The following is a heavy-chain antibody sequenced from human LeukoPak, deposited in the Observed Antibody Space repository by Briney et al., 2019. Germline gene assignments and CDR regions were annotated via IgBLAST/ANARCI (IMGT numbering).Heavy chain of an antibody. J-gene: IGHJ4*02. V-gene: IGHV3-7*04. Sequence: GGSLRLSCAASGFTFSSYWMTWVRQAPGKGLEWVANIKKDGSEKYYVDFVKGRFTISRDNAKNSLYLQMNSLRAEDTAVYYCARGIGYRSNTNCDPIVDCGQGWLVTV. CDR2: IKKDGSEK. D-gene: IGHD2-2*01. CDR3: ARGIGYRSNTNCDPIVD. CDR1: GFTFSSYW.